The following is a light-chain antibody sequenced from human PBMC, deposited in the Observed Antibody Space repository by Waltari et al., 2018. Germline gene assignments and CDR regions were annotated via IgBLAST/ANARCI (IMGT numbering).Light chain of an antibody. J-gene: IGLJ2*01. CDR1: STHVGGFDY. CDR2: DVN. CDR3: SSYTSRNTLL. Sequence: QSALTQPASVSGSPVQSIPISCTGTSTHVGGFDYVPWYQQHPNKAPKLLIYDVNNRPSGVSNRFSGSKSGNTASLTISGLQAEDEADYYCSSYTSRNTLLFGGGTKLTAL. V-gene: IGLV2-14*03.